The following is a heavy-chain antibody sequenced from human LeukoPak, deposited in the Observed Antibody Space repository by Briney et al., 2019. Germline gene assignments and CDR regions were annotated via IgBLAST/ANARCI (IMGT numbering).Heavy chain of an antibody. CDR1: GFTFSSYA. D-gene: IGHD3/OR15-3a*01. Sequence: SGGSLRLSCAASGFTFSSYAMNWVRQAPGKGLEWVSAISGSGDSTHSADSVEGRFTISRDNSKNTLYLQMNSLRAEDTAIYYCAKDHVDWGSSFDCWGQGTLVTVSS. CDR2: ISGSGDST. V-gene: IGHV3-23*01. CDR3: AKDHVDWGSSFDC. J-gene: IGHJ4*02.